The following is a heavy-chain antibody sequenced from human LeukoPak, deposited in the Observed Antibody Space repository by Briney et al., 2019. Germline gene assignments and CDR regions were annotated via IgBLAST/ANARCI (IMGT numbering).Heavy chain of an antibody. V-gene: IGHV1-8*01. Sequence: ASVKVSCKASGYTFTSYDINWVRQATGQGLEWMGWMNPNSGNTGYAQKFQGRVTMTRNTSISTAYMELSSLRSEDTAVYYCARIMRAYYYYGIDVWGQGTTVTVSS. CDR2: MNPNSGNT. J-gene: IGHJ6*02. CDR1: GYTFTSYD. CDR3: ARIMRAYYYYGIDV.